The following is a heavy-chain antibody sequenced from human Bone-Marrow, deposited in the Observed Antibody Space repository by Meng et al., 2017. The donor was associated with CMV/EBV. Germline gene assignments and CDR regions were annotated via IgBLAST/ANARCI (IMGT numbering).Heavy chain of an antibody. V-gene: IGHV3-15*01. J-gene: IGHJ4*02. CDR1: HHR. Sequence: HHRLSWVRQAPGKGLQWVGRIKSETDGGTTDYAAPVKGRFTISRDDSKNTLYLQMNSLKTEDTAVYYCATDPNRMTVFGVVIGPFDYWGQGTLVTVSS. CDR3: ATDPNRMTVFGVVIGPFDY. D-gene: IGHD3-3*01. CDR2: IKSETDGGTT.